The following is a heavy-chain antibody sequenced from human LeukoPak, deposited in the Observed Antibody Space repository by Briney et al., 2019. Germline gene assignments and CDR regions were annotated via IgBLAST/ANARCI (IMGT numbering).Heavy chain of an antibody. V-gene: IGHV4-34*01. CDR1: GGSFSGYY. CDR3: ARGGWLQKSIGFDY. Sequence: PSETLSLTCAVYGGSFSGYYWSWIRQPPGKGLEWIGEINHSGSTNYNPSLKSRVTISVDTSKNQFSLKLSSVTAADTAVYYCARGGWLQKSIGFDYWGQGTLVTVSS. D-gene: IGHD5-24*01. CDR2: INHSGST. J-gene: IGHJ4*02.